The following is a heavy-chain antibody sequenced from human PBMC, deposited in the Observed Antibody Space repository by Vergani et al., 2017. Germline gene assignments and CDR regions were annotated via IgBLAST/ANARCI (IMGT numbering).Heavy chain of an antibody. CDR1: GFTFSSYS. V-gene: IGHV3-48*01. CDR2: ISTTSDTI. CDR3: ARSLVAGKGGY. D-gene: IGHD6-19*01. J-gene: IGHJ4*02. Sequence: VQLVESGGGLVKPGRSLRLSCAASGFTFSSYSMNWVRQAPGKGLEWISYISTTSDTIYYADSVRGRFTISRDNAKNSLYLEMNSLRVEDTAVYFCARSLVAGKGGYWGQGTRVAVSS.